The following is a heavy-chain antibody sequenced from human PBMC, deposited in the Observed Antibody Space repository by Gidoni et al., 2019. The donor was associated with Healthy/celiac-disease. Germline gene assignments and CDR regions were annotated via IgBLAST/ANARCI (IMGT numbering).Heavy chain of an antibody. D-gene: IGHD3-3*01. Sequence: QVQLVQSGAEVKKPGSSVKVSCQASGGTFSSYAISWVRQAPGQGLEWMGGIIPIFGTANYAQKFQGRVTITADEATSTAYMELSSLRSEDTAVYYCARGRYDFWSGRPVSGRGRWFDPWGQGTLVTVSS. V-gene: IGHV1-69*01. J-gene: IGHJ5*02. CDR2: IIPIFGTA. CDR1: GGTFSSYA. CDR3: ARGRYDFWSGRPVSGRGRWFDP.